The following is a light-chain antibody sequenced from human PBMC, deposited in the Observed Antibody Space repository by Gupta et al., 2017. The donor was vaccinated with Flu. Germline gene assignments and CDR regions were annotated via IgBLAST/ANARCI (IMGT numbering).Light chain of an antibody. CDR3: SASDSSLNGQYV. CDR1: SYNVVGYN. CDR2: DNK. V-gene: IGLV1-44*01. Sequence: RISYNVVGYNVYWYHQPPETPSKSFIYDNKQRPSGVPDRFAGSKSGTSATIAIRGLQAEDEADYYYSASDSSLNGQYVFGTGTKVTVL. J-gene: IGLJ1*01.